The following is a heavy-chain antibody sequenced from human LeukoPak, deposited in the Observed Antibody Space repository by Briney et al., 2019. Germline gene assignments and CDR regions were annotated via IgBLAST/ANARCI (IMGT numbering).Heavy chain of an antibody. CDR3: ARDPATPHDY. Sequence: GRSLRLSCAASGFTFSTCSMNWVRQAPGKGLEWVASIDSSSSYIYYADSEKGRLTISRDNAKNSLYLQMNSLRAEDTAVYYCARDPATPHDYWGQGTLVTVSS. V-gene: IGHV3-21*01. J-gene: IGHJ4*02. CDR1: GFTFSTCS. D-gene: IGHD5-12*01. CDR2: IDSSSSYI.